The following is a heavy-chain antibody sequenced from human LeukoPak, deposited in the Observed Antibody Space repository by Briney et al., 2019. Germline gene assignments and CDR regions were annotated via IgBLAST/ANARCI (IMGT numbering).Heavy chain of an antibody. D-gene: IGHD2-21*02. CDR1: GYTFTGYY. V-gene: IGHV1-2*02. Sequence: ASVKVSCRSSGYTFTGYYMHWVRQAPGQGLEWMGWINPNSGGTNYAQKFQGRVTMTRDTSISTAYMELSRLLSGDTAVYYCARGKTMVYCGGDCYRFDNWGQGTLVTVSS. CDR2: INPNSGGT. CDR3: ARGKTMVYCGGDCYRFDN. J-gene: IGHJ4*02.